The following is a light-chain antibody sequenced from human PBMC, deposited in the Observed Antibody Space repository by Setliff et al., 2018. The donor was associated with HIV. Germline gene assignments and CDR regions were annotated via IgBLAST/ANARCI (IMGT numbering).Light chain of an antibody. CDR1: SSNIGAGYD. CDR3: AVWDDTLSGQV. CDR2: AYS. Sequence: QSVLTQPPSESGAPGQRVTISCTGSSSNIGAGYDVHWYQQFPGTAPKLLIYAYSNRPSGVPDRFSGSKSGTSASLAITGLQAEDEADYYCAVWDDTLSGQVFGTGTKVTVL. J-gene: IGLJ1*01. V-gene: IGLV1-40*01.